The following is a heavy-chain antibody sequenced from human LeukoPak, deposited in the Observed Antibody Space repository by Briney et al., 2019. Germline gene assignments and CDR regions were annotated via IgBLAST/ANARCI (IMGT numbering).Heavy chain of an antibody. V-gene: IGHV3-49*04. CDR3: TRGGTYYYGSGSPDYFDY. D-gene: IGHD3-10*01. J-gene: IGHJ4*02. CDR1: GFTFGDYA. Sequence: GGSLRLSCTAPGFTFGDYAMSWVRQAPGKGLEWVGFIRSKAYGGTTEYAASVKGRFTISRDDSKSIAYLQMNSLKTEDTAVYYCTRGGTYYYGSGSPDYFDYWGQGTLVTVSS. CDR2: IRSKAYGGTT.